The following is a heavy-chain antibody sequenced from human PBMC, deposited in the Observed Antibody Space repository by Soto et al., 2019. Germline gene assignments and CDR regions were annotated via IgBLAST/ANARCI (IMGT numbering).Heavy chain of an antibody. CDR3: AKKMHYYDSSGYYL. V-gene: IGHV3-23*01. Sequence: PGGSLRLSCAASGFTFSSYAMSWVRQAPGKGLEWVSAISGSGGSTYYADSVKGRFTISRDNSKNTLYLQMNSLRAEDTAVYYCAKKMHYYDSSGYYLWGQGTLVTVSS. D-gene: IGHD3-22*01. J-gene: IGHJ4*02. CDR1: GFTFSSYA. CDR2: ISGSGGST.